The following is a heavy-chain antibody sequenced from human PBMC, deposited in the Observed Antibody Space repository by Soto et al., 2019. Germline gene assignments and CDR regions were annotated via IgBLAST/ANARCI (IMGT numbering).Heavy chain of an antibody. D-gene: IGHD4-17*01. CDR1: GFPFSSYA. Sequence: EVQLLESGGGWVQPGGSLRLSSAASGFPFSSYAIRWVCQAPGKGLEWVSAISGSGGSTYYPNSVKGRFTISRDNSKNTLYLQMNSLRAEDTAVYYCAKRYGDYDYWGQGTMVTVSS. CDR2: ISGSGGST. CDR3: AKRYGDYDY. J-gene: IGHJ4*02. V-gene: IGHV3-23*01.